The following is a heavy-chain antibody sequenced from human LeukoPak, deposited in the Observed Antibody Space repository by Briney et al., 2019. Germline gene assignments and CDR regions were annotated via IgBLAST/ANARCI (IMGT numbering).Heavy chain of an antibody. CDR2: MNPNNGNT. Sequence: ASVKVSCKASGYTFTGYYMHWVRQATGQGLEWMGWMNPNNGNTGYAQKFQGRVTMTRDTSISTAYMELRSLRSEDTAVYYCVRDGEGVAISVNYWFDPWGQGTLVTVSS. V-gene: IGHV1-8*02. CDR3: VRDGEGVAISVNYWFDP. J-gene: IGHJ5*02. CDR1: GYTFTGYY. D-gene: IGHD3-10*01.